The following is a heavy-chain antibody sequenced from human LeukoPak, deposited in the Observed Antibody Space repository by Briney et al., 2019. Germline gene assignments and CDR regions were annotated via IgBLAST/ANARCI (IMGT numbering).Heavy chain of an antibody. Sequence: GGSLRLSCAASGFTFSSYSMNWGRQAPGEGLEGGSSISSSSSYIYYADSVKGRFTISRDNAKNSLYLQMNSLRAEDTAVYYCARPRTAIEYWYFDLWGRGTLVTVSS. CDR2: ISSSSSYI. D-gene: IGHD5-18*01. CDR3: ARPRTAIEYWYFDL. J-gene: IGHJ2*01. CDR1: GFTFSSYS. V-gene: IGHV3-21*01.